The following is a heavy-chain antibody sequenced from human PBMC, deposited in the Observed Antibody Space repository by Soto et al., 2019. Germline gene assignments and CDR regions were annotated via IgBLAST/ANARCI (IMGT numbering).Heavy chain of an antibody. D-gene: IGHD6-13*01. CDR1: GYSFTSYW. V-gene: IGHV5-51*01. CDR2: IYPGDSDT. CDR3: ARPRSSSRNYYGMDV. J-gene: IGHJ6*02. Sequence: PGASLKNSCKGSGYSFTSYWIGWVRQMPGKGLEWMGIIYPGDSDTRYSPSFQGQVTISADKSISTAYLQWNSLKASDTAMYYCARPRSSSRNYYGMDVWGQGTTVTVSS.